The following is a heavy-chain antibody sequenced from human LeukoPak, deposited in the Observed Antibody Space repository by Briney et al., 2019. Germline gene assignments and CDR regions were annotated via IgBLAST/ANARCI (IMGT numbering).Heavy chain of an antibody. Sequence: ASVKVSCKASGYTFTSYYMHWVRQAPGQGLEWMGIINPSGGSTNYAQKFQGRVTITADESTSTAYMELSSLRSEDTAVYYCARVSPGYSSSWYENWGQGTLVTVSS. CDR1: GYTFTSYY. CDR3: ARVSPGYSSSWYEN. V-gene: IGHV1-46*01. CDR2: INPSGGST. D-gene: IGHD6-13*01. J-gene: IGHJ4*02.